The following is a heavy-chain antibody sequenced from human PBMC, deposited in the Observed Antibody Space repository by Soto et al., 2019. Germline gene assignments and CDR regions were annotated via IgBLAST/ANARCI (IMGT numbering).Heavy chain of an antibody. D-gene: IGHD6-13*01. Sequence: QVQLVESGGGVVQPGTSLRLSCAASGFTFNNYGMHWVRQAPGTGLEWVAAISNDGSDKYYADSVTGRLTISRDKSKNTLYLQIDSLSAEDTAVYYWAKDQCIAASHGIDWGQGTMVTVSS. J-gene: IGHJ3*01. CDR2: ISNDGSDK. CDR1: GFTFNNYG. CDR3: AKDQCIAASHGID. V-gene: IGHV3-30*18.